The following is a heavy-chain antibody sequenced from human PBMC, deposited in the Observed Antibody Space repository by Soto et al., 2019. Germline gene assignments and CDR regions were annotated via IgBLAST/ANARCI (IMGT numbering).Heavy chain of an antibody. J-gene: IGHJ5*02. D-gene: IGHD7-27*01. Sequence: GGSLRVSCAASGFTFDEYGMSWVRQAPGKGLEWVSGINWNGGSTGYADSVKGRFTISRDNSKNTLYLQMNSLRAEDTAVYYCAKDLQLGIHGWFDPWGQGTLVTVSS. CDR3: AKDLQLGIHGWFDP. CDR2: INWNGGST. CDR1: GFTFDEYG. V-gene: IGHV3-20*04.